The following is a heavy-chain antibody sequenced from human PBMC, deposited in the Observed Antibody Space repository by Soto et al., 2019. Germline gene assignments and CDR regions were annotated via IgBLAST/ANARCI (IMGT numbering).Heavy chain of an antibody. V-gene: IGHV1-69*13. D-gene: IGHD3-22*01. Sequence: SVKVSCKASGGTFSSHAISWVRQAPGQGLEWMGGIIPIFGTANYAQKFQGRVTITADESTSTAYMELSSLRSEDTAVYYCARDMGSGYLEYYFDYWGQGTLVTV. J-gene: IGHJ4*02. CDR1: GGTFSSHA. CDR3: ARDMGSGYLEYYFDY. CDR2: IIPIFGTA.